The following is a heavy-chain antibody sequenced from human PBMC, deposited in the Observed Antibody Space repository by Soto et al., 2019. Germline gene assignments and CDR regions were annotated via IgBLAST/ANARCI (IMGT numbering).Heavy chain of an antibody. CDR1: FGGIRSCDYY. CDR2: IYYSGST. Sequence: PSKTLVFNYNGSFGGIRSCDYYRSSFRQPPGKGLEWIGYIYYSGSTYYNPSLKSRATISVDTSKNQFSLKLSSVTAADTAVYYCARVITIFGVVIHNSNWFDPWGQGTLVTVS. J-gene: IGHJ5*02. D-gene: IGHD3-3*01. V-gene: IGHV4-30-4*01. CDR3: ARVITIFGVVIHNSNWFDP.